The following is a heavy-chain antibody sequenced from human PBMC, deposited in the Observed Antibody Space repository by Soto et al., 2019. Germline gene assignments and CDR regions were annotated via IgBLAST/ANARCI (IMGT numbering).Heavy chain of an antibody. CDR2: ISSSSSYI. V-gene: IGHV3-21*01. D-gene: IGHD1-26*01. CDR1: GFTFSSYS. Sequence: PGGSLRLSCPASGFTFSSYSMNWVRQAPGKGLEWVSSISSSSSYIYYADSVKGRFTISRDNAKNSLYLQMNSLRAEDTAVYYCARDKQAVVGAAAYWGQGTLVTVSS. CDR3: ARDKQAVVGAAAY. J-gene: IGHJ4*02.